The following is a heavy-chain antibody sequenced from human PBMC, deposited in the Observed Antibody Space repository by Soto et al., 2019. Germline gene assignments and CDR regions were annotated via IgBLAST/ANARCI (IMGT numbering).Heavy chain of an antibody. CDR3: ARRSGVVNDY. CDR2: ISAYNGNT. J-gene: IGHJ4*02. Sequence: GASVKVSCKASGYTCTSYGISWVRQAPGQGLEWMGWISAYNGNTNYGQKLQGRVTMTTDTSTRTAYMELRSLRSDDTAVYYCARRSGVVNDYWGQGTLVTVSS. V-gene: IGHV1-18*01. CDR1: GYTCTSYG. D-gene: IGHD2-15*01.